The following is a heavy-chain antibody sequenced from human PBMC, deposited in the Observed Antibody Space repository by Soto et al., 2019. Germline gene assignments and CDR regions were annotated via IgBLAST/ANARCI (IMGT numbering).Heavy chain of an antibody. CDR2: TYYRSKWYN. CDR1: GDSVSSNSAA. Sequence: PSQTLSLTCSISGDSVSSNSAAWNWIRQSPSRGLEWLGRTYYRSKWYNAYEISLKGRITLNPDTSKKQFPLQIKSLTPGDTAVYYCARDILFGARGMDVWGQATTVTVSS. CDR3: ARDILFGARGMDV. D-gene: IGHD3-10*02. J-gene: IGHJ6*02. V-gene: IGHV6-1*01.